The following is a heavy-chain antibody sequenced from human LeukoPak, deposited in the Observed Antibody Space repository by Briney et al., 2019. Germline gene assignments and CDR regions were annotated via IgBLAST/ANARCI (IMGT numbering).Heavy chain of an antibody. J-gene: IGHJ5*02. CDR3: ARDQRKGSGSYYHNWFDP. V-gene: IGHV4-59*12. CDR1: GGSISSYY. D-gene: IGHD3-10*01. CDR2: IYYSGST. Sequence: PSETLSLTCTVSGGSISSYYWSWIRQPPGKGLEWIGYIYYSGSTNYNPSLKSRVTISVDTSKNQFSLKLSSVTAADTAVYYCARDQRKGSGSYYHNWFDPWGQGTLVIVSS.